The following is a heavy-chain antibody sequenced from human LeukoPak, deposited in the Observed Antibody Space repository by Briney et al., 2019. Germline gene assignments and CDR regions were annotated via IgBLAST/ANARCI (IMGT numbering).Heavy chain of an antibody. CDR2: ISGSGGST. Sequence: AGSLRLSCAASGFTFSSYAMSWVRQAPGKEREWVSAISGSGGSTDYADSVKGRFTISRDNSKNTMYLQMNNLRAEDTAVYYCAKDLVIPRWGLDRRNNWFDPWGQGTLVTVSS. J-gene: IGHJ5*02. D-gene: IGHD3-9*01. CDR1: GFTFSSYA. V-gene: IGHV3-23*01. CDR3: AKDLVIPRWGLDRRNNWFDP.